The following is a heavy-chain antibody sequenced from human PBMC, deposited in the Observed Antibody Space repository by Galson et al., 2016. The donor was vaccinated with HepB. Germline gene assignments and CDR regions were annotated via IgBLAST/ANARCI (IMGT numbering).Heavy chain of an antibody. V-gene: IGHV3-15*01. CDR3: SIASYSSGDYYTY. J-gene: IGHJ4*02. D-gene: IGHD3-10*01. CDR2: IKRITDGGKT. CDR1: GFTFSYAW. Sequence: SLRLSCAASGFTFSYAWMSWVRQAPGKGLEWVGRIKRITDGGKTDYAAPVRVSFTITKEDSENRLYLQMNSLKNEDTAVYYCSIASYSSGDYYTYWGQGTLVTISS.